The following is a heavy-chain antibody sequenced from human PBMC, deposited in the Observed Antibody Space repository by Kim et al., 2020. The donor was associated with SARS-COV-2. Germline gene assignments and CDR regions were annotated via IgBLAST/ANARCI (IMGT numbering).Heavy chain of an antibody. V-gene: IGHV3-23*01. J-gene: IGHJ4*02. D-gene: IGHD1-7*01. CDR2: ISGSGGGT. CDR3: AKDAQSNWNYVTGFDF. CDR1: GFTFDIYV. Sequence: GGSLRLSCATSGFTFDIYVMGWVRQAPGKALEWVSAISGSGGGTYYADSVKGRFTISRDNSKNTVYLQMNSLSAEDTAMYYCAKDAQSNWNYVTGFDFWGQGTLVTVSS.